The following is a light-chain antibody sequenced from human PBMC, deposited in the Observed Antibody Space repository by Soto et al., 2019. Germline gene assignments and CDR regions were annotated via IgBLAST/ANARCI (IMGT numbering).Light chain of an antibody. Sequence: DIQMTQSPSSLSASVGDRVTITCRASQTIYSNLNWYQQKPGKAPNLLIYAASSLQSGVPSRFSGSGSGTDFTLTISSLQPEDFATYYCQQANSFPPTFGQGTRREIK. CDR2: AAS. V-gene: IGKV1-39*01. CDR3: QQANSFPPT. CDR1: QTIYSN. J-gene: IGKJ5*01.